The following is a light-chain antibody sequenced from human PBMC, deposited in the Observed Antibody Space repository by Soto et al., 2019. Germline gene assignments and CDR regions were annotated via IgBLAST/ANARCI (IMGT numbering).Light chain of an antibody. CDR2: GVS. V-gene: IGKV3-15*01. CDR1: QSVTSN. CDR3: QQYSQWPLT. J-gene: IGKJ4*01. Sequence: EIVMTQSPATLSVSPGERANLSCRASQSVTSNLAWYQQKPGQAPRLLMYGVSTRATGIPARFGGSGSATEFTLTISSLQSEDFAVYYCQQYSQWPLTFGGGTKVEIK.